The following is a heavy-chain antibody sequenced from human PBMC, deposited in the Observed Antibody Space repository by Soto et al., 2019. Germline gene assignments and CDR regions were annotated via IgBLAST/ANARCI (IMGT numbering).Heavy chain of an antibody. D-gene: IGHD3-10*01. CDR2: ISYDGSNK. Sequence: GGSLRLSCAASGFTFSSYAMHWVRQAPGKGLEWVAVISYDGSNKYYADSVKGRFTISRDNSKNTLYLQMNSLRAEDTAVYYCARDRPDRGAEGYGMDVWGKGTTVTVSS. J-gene: IGHJ6*04. CDR1: GFTFSSYA. V-gene: IGHV3-30-3*01. CDR3: ARDRPDRGAEGYGMDV.